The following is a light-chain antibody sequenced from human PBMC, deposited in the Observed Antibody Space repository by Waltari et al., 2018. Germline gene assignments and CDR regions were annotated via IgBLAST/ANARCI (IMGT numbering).Light chain of an antibody. CDR3: CSYAVSSFVV. CDR2: EVS. V-gene: IGLV2-23*02. CDR1: SSDVGSYNL. Sequence: QSALTQPASVSGSPGQSITISCTGTSSDVGSYNLVSWYQQHPGKAPKLMIYEVSNRPSWVSNRFSGSNSGNTASLTISELQAEDEADYYCCSYAVSSFVVFGGGTKLTVL. J-gene: IGLJ2*01.